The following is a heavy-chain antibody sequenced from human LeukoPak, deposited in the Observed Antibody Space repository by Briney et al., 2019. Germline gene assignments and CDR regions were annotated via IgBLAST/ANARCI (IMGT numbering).Heavy chain of an antibody. Sequence: GGSLRLSCPASGFTFSSYWMSWVRQAPGKGREWVDNINEDGSEKDYVAAVKGRFTISRDNAKNSLYLQMYSLRDEDTAVYYCARDLETTGDCWGQGVLVTVSS. J-gene: IGHJ4*02. V-gene: IGHV3-7*01. CDR1: GFTFSSYW. CDR3: ARDLETTGDC. D-gene: IGHD4-17*01. CDR2: INEDGSEK.